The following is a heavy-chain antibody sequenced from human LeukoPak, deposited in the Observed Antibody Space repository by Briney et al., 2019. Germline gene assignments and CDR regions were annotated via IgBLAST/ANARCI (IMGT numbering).Heavy chain of an antibody. CDR2: ISSSSSYI. CDR1: GFTFSGYS. J-gene: IGHJ4*02. Sequence: PGGSLRLSCAVSGFTFSGYSIDWVRQAPGKGLEWVSYISSSSSYIYYADSVKGRFTISRDNDKNSVYLQMNSLRDEDTAVYYCARVYRSGYSVDYWGQGTLVTVSS. V-gene: IGHV3-48*02. D-gene: IGHD6-19*01. CDR3: ARVYRSGYSVDY.